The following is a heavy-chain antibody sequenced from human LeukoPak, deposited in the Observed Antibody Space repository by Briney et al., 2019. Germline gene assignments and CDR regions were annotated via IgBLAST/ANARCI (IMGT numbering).Heavy chain of an antibody. Sequence: GGSLRLSCAASGFTFSSYAMSWVRQAPGKGLEWVSAISGSGGSTYYADSVKGRFTISRDNSKNTLYLQMNSLRAEDTAVYYCARGPPSGLLWFGEPTRDDYWGQGTLVTVSS. CDR2: ISGSGGST. J-gene: IGHJ4*02. CDR3: ARGPPSGLLWFGEPTRDDY. CDR1: GFTFSSYA. V-gene: IGHV3-23*01. D-gene: IGHD3-10*01.